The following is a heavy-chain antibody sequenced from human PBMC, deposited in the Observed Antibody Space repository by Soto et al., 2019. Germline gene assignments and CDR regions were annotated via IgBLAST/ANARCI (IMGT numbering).Heavy chain of an antibody. CDR1: GFTFNNYA. J-gene: IGHJ1*01. Sequence: EVQLLESGGGLVQPGGSLRLSCAASGFTFNNYAMSWVRQAPGKGLEWVSAISGSGGSTYYPDSVKGRFTISRDNSKNTLYLQMNSLRAEDTAVYYCAKHGNNWYSYFQHWGQGTLVTVSS. CDR2: ISGSGGST. V-gene: IGHV3-23*01. D-gene: IGHD6-13*01. CDR3: AKHGNNWYSYFQH.